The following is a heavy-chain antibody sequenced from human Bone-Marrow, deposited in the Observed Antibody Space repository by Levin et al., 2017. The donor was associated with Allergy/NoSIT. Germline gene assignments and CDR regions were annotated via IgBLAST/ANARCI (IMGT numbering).Heavy chain of an antibody. Sequence: PGGSLRLSCAMSGLNFNNYVFHWVRQTPGKGLEWLALISYDGTKKYYADSVKGRFTISRDNSKNTVYLQLNGLRTEDTAMYYCARGDHIVVVTSRGGAWGDLDPWGQGTLVTVSS. CDR3: ARGDHIVVVTSRGGAWGDLDP. D-gene: IGHD2-21*02. CDR1: GLNFNNYV. CDR2: ISYDGTKK. J-gene: IGHJ5*02. V-gene: IGHV3-30-3*01.